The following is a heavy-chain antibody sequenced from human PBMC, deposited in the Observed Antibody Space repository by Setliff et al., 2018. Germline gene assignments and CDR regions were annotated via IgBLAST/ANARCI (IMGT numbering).Heavy chain of an antibody. Sequence: PGGSLRLSCAASGFIFSDHSMNWVRQAPGKGLEWVTAISSSSTYIFYADSVKGRFTISRDNARNALYLQMNSLRAEDTAVYFCAREHPPGAFSYMDVWGKGTTVTVSS. CDR2: ISSSSTYI. J-gene: IGHJ6*03. CDR3: AREHPPGAFSYMDV. CDR1: GFIFSDHS. V-gene: IGHV3-21*01.